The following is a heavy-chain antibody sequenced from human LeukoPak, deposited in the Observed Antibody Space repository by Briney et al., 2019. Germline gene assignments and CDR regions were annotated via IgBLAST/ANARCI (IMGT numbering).Heavy chain of an antibody. CDR2: IYPGDSDT. D-gene: IGHD3-22*01. CDR3: ARSYDSSGSFDY. Sequence: GESLKIPCKGSGYSFITYWIGWVRQMPGQGLEWMGVIYPGDSDTRYSPSFLGQVTISADKSITTAYLQWSRLKASDTAIYYCARSYDSSGSFDYWGQGTLVTVSS. J-gene: IGHJ4*02. CDR1: GYSFITYW. V-gene: IGHV5-51*01.